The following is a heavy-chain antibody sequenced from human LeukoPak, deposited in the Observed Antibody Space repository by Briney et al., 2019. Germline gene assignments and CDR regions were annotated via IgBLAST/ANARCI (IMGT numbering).Heavy chain of an antibody. V-gene: IGHV3-23*01. Sequence: GGSPRLSCAASGFTFSSYAMSWVRQAPGKGLEWVSAISGSGGSTYYADSVRGRFTISRDNSKNTLYLQMNSLRAEDTAVYYCAKFNGGDYYGSGSYYNVIPGYFDYWGQGTLVTVSS. D-gene: IGHD3-10*01. J-gene: IGHJ4*02. CDR1: GFTFSSYA. CDR2: ISGSGGST. CDR3: AKFNGGDYYGSGSYYNVIPGYFDY.